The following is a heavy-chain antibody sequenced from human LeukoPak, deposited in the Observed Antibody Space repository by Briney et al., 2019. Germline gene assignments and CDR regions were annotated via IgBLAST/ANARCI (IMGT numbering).Heavy chain of an antibody. D-gene: IGHD3-22*01. V-gene: IGHV3-7*01. CDR3: ARVGYYYDSSGYYPLNYYYYYYMDV. CDR2: IKQDGSEK. J-gene: IGHJ6*03. CDR1: GFTFSSYS. Sequence: GGSLRLSCAASGFTFSSYSMNWVRQAPGKGLEWVANIKQDGSEKYYVDSVKGRFTISRDNAKNSLYLQMNSLRAEDTAVYYCARVGYYYDSSGYYPLNYYYYYYMDVWGKGTTVTVSS.